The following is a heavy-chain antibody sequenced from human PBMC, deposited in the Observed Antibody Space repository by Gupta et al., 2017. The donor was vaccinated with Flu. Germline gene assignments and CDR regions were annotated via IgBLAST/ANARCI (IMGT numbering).Heavy chain of an antibody. CDR2: IWYDGSDK. Sequence: QVQLVESGGGVVQPGRSLRLSCAASGFTFSSSGMHWVRQAPGKGLEWVGVIWYDGSDKYYAASVKCRFTIARDNSNNTLYLQMNSLRAEDTAMYYCARDEATCWGLCDYWGQGTLVTISS. V-gene: IGHV3-33*01. D-gene: IGHD3-16*01. CDR3: ARDEATCWGLCDY. CDR1: GFTFSSSG. J-gene: IGHJ4*02.